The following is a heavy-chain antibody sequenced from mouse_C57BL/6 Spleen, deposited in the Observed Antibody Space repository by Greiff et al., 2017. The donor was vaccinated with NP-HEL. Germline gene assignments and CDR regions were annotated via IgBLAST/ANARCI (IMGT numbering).Heavy chain of an antibody. Sequence: VQLVESGGGLVQPGGSLSLSCAASGFTFTDYYMSWVRQPPGKALEWLGFIRNKANGYTTEYSASVKGRFTISRDNSQSILYLQMNALRAEDSATYYCARYTTVFDYWGQGTTLTVSS. V-gene: IGHV7-3*01. CDR2: IRNKANGYTT. J-gene: IGHJ2*01. D-gene: IGHD1-1*01. CDR1: GFTFTDYY. CDR3: ARYTTVFDY.